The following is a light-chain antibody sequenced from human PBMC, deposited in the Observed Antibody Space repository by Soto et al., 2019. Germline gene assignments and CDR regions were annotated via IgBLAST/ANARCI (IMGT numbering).Light chain of an antibody. V-gene: IGKV1-9*01. J-gene: IGKJ4*01. Sequence: DIQFTQXPXFLSXXVGDRVTITCRASQGLNSYLAWYQQKPGKTPKLLIYAASTLQTGVPSRFSGXXXXXXXXXTISILQPEDFAVYYCQQLNTFPAAFGGGTKVEIK. CDR1: QGLNSY. CDR3: QQLNTFPAA. CDR2: AAS.